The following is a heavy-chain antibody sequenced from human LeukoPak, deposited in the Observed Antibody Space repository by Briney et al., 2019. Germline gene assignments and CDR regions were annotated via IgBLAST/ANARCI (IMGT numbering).Heavy chain of an antibody. D-gene: IGHD3-22*01. V-gene: IGHV4-39*02. Sequence: PSETLSLTCTVSGGSISSSSYYWGWIRQPPGKGLEWIGSIYYSGSTYYNPSLKSRVTISVDTSKNQFSLKLSSVTAADTAVYYCARELLLDTMIVLFDPWGQGTLVTVSS. CDR1: GGSISSSSYY. J-gene: IGHJ5*02. CDR2: IYYSGST. CDR3: ARELLLDTMIVLFDP.